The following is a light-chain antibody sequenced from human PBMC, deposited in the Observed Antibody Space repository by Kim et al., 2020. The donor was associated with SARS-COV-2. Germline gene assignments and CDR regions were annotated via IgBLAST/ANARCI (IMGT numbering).Light chain of an antibody. CDR3: QQRNKWPRT. V-gene: IGKV3-11*01. Sequence: PGQRATLSCRASQSISTDLAWYQQKPGQAPRLFIYDASNRATGIPARFIGSGSGTVFTLTVSSLEPEDSAIYYCQQRNKWPRTFGQGTKVDI. CDR2: DAS. CDR1: QSISTD. J-gene: IGKJ1*01.